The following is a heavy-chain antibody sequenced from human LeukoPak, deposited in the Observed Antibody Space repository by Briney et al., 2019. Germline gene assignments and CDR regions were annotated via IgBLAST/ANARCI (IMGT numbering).Heavy chain of an antibody. CDR3: ARDRDYDGMDV. J-gene: IGHJ6*02. Sequence: GGSLRLSCAASGFDFFTYDMHWVRQAPGKGLQWVAYVSAGGGTTFYTDSVKGRFTISRDNAKNSLYLQMNSLRVEDTGVYYRARDRDYDGMDVWGQGTTVTVSS. V-gene: IGHV3-48*03. CDR2: VSAGGGTT. CDR1: GFDFFTYD.